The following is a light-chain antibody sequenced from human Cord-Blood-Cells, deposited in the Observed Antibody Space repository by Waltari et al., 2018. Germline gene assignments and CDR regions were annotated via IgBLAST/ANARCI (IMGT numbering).Light chain of an antibody. CDR3: SSYTSSSTLYV. Sequence: QSALTQPASVSGSPGQSITIPCTGTSSDVGGYNYVSWYQQHPGKAPKRMIYDVSNRPSGVSNRFSGSKSGNTASLTISGLQAEDEADYYCSSYTSSSTLYVFGTGTKVTVL. CDR2: DVS. J-gene: IGLJ1*01. V-gene: IGLV2-14*01. CDR1: SSDVGGYNY.